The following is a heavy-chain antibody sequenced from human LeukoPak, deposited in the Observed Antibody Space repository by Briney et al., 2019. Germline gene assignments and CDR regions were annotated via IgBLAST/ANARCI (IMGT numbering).Heavy chain of an antibody. CDR2: FDPEDGET. CDR1: GYTLTELS. J-gene: IGHJ4*02. V-gene: IGHV1-24*01. CDR3: ATAPRNFGVPEN. D-gene: IGHD3-3*01. Sequence: ASVKVSCKVSGYTLTELSMHWARQAPGKGLEWMGGFDPEDGETIYAQKFQGRVTMTEDTSTDTAYMELSSLRSEDTAVYYCATAPRNFGVPENWGQGTLVTVSS.